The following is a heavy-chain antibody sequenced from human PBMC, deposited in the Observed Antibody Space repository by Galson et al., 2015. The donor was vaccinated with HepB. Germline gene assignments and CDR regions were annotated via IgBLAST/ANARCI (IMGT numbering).Heavy chain of an antibody. D-gene: IGHD2-2*01. CDR2: IWYDGSNK. CDR1: GFTFSSYA. J-gene: IGHJ4*02. V-gene: IGHV3-33*08. CDR3: ARDHCSSTSCYFFDY. Sequence: SLRLSCAASGFTFSSYAMHWVRQAPGKGLEWVAVIWYDGSNKYYADSVKGRFTISRDNSKNTLYLQMNSLRAEDTAVYYCARDHCSSTSCYFFDYWGQGTLVTVSS.